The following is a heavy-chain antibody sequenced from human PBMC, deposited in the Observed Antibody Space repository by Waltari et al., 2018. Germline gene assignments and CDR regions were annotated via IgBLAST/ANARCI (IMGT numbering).Heavy chain of an antibody. CDR3: TSRTGYSSF. CDR2: IRSKANSYAT. Sequence: EVQLVAAGGGWVQPGGSLKLSCADSVVTSSGTAIPSVRQATENGLEWVGRIRSKANSYATAYAASVKGRFTISRDDSKNTAYLQMNSLKTEDTAVYYCTSRTGYSSFWGQGTLVTVSS. V-gene: IGHV3-73*01. D-gene: IGHD6-13*01. J-gene: IGHJ4*02. CDR1: VVTSSGTA.